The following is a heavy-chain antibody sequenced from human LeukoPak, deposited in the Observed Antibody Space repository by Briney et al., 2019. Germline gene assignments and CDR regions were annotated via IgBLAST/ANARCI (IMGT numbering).Heavy chain of an antibody. V-gene: IGHV3-23*01. J-gene: IGHJ5*02. Sequence: GGSLRLSCAASGFTFSSYAMSWVRQAPGKGLEWVSAISGSGGSTYYADSVKGRFTISRDNSKNTLYLQMNSLRAEDTAVYYRAKGQVGATRKGWFDPWGQGTLVTVSS. CDR2: ISGSGGST. D-gene: IGHD1-26*01. CDR3: AKGQVGATRKGWFDP. CDR1: GFTFSSYA.